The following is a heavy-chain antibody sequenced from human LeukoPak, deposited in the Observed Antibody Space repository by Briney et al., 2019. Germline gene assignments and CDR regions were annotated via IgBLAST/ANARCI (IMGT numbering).Heavy chain of an antibody. V-gene: IGHV3-33*06. CDR2: IWFDGNNK. J-gene: IGHJ4*02. CDR3: AKDGGSYGSELDY. CDR1: GFTFSSHG. Sequence: GGSLRLSCAASGFTFSSHGMHWVRQAPGKGLEWVALIWFDGNNKYYADSVRGRFTVSRDNSRNTLYLQMNSLRVEDTAVYYCAKDGGSYGSELDYWGQGTLVTVSS. D-gene: IGHD5-18*01.